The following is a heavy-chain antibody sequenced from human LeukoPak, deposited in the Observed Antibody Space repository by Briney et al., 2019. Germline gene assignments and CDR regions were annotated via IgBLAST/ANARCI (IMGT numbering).Heavy chain of an antibody. J-gene: IGHJ5*02. Sequence: PSETLSLTCTVSGGSISSYYWSWIRQPPGKGLEWIGYIYYSGSTNYNPPLKSRVTISVDTSKNQFSLELSSVTAADTAVYYCARDKAVAGLGPWGQGTLVTVSS. D-gene: IGHD6-19*01. V-gene: IGHV4-59*01. CDR3: ARDKAVAGLGP. CDR1: GGSISSYY. CDR2: IYYSGST.